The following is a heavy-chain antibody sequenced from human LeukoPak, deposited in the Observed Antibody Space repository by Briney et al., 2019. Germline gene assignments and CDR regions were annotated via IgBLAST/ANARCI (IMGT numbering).Heavy chain of an antibody. D-gene: IGHD2-2*01. V-gene: IGHV4-38-2*02. CDR3: ARDRGVVPAATGYYYYYYMDV. Sequence: SETLSLTCTVSGYSISSGYYWGWIRQPPGKGLEWIGSIYHTGSTYYNPSLKSRVTISVYTSKNQFSLKLSSVTAADTAVYYCARDRGVVPAATGYYYYYYMDVWGKGTTVTVSS. CDR1: GYSISSGYY. J-gene: IGHJ6*03. CDR2: IYHTGST.